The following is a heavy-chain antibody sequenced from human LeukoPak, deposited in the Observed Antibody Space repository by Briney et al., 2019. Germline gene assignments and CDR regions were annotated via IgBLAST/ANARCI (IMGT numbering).Heavy chain of an antibody. Sequence: GGSLRLSCAASGFTFSSFGMHWVRQAPGKGLEWVAFIRYDGSTKHYADSVKGRFTFSRDNSKNTLYLQMNSLRGEDTGVYYCARKNGLDYWGQGTLVTVSS. V-gene: IGHV3-30*02. CDR3: ARKNGLDY. CDR2: IRYDGSTK. CDR1: GFTFSSFG. J-gene: IGHJ4*02.